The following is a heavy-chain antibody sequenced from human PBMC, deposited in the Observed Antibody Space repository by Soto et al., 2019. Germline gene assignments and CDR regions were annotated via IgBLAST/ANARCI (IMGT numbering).Heavy chain of an antibody. CDR3: ARDVFAIDSGYDFNWFDP. J-gene: IGHJ5*02. CDR1: GYTFTSYG. V-gene: IGHV1-18*01. CDR2: ISAYNGNT. Sequence: ASVKVSCKASGYTFTSYGISCVRQAPGQGLEWMGWISAYNGNTNYAQKLQGRVTMTTDTSTSAAYMELRSLRSDDTAVYYCARDVFAIDSGYDFNWFDPWGQGTLVTVSS. D-gene: IGHD5-12*01.